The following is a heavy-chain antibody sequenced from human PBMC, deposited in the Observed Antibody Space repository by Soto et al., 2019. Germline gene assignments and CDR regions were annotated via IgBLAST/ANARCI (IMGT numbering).Heavy chain of an antibody. CDR3: ARLGFEYYTSTPYYNVLHYYGLDV. D-gene: IGHD3-9*01. J-gene: IGHJ6*02. Sequence: GESLKISCKGSGYSFTSYWISWVRQMPGKGLEWMGRIDPSDSYTNYSPSFQGHVTISADKSISTAYLQWSSLKASDTAMYYCARLGFEYYTSTPYYNVLHYYGLDVWGQGTTVTVSS. CDR2: IDPSDSYT. CDR1: GYSFTSYW. V-gene: IGHV5-10-1*01.